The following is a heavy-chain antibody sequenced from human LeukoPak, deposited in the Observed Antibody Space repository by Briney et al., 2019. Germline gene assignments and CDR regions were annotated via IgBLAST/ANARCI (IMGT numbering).Heavy chain of an antibody. J-gene: IGHJ4*02. Sequence: SETLCLTCTVSSGSVSNSHYYWAWVRQPPGKGLEWLGSIFYSGNTHYNPSLKSPVTISIDTSKNQFSLKVSSVTAADTAIYYCARDLSFDWFPYYFDYWGQGILVTVSS. CDR3: ARDLSFDWFPYYFDY. CDR2: IFYSGNT. D-gene: IGHD3-9*01. CDR1: SGSVSNSHYY. V-gene: IGHV4-39*07.